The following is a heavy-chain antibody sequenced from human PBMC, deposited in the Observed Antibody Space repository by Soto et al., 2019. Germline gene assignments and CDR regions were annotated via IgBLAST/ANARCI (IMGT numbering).Heavy chain of an antibody. CDR3: ARIMSMVRGAPLDY. V-gene: IGHV4-34*01. Sequence: SETLSLTCAVYGGSLSGYYWSWIRRPPGKGLEWIGEISHSGSTNYNPSLKSRVTISVDTSKNQLSLKLSSVTAADAAVYYCARIMSMVRGAPLDYWGQGTLVTVSS. CDR2: ISHSGST. D-gene: IGHD3-10*01. CDR1: GGSLSGYY. J-gene: IGHJ4*02.